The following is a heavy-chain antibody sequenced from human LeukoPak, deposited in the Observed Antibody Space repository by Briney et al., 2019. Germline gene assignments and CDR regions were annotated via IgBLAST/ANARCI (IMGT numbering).Heavy chain of an antibody. V-gene: IGHV1-2*02. CDR3: ARVRTGVRRGYFDY. CDR1: GYSFTAFY. Sequence: ASVKVSCKTSGYSFTAFYMHWVRQAPGQGLEWMGWINPNSGGTNYAQKFQGRVTMTRDTSISTAYMELSRLRSDDTAVYYCARVRTGVRRGYFDYWGQGTLVTVSS. J-gene: IGHJ4*02. CDR2: INPNSGGT. D-gene: IGHD1-14*01.